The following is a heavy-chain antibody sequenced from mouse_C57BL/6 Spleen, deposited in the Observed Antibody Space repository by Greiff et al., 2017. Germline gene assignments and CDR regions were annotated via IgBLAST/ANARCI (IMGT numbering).Heavy chain of an antibody. CDR1: GYAFSSYW. J-gene: IGHJ3*01. CDR3: ARSQLLRVAGFAY. CDR2: IYPGDGDT. V-gene: IGHV1-80*01. Sequence: VQLQQSGAELVKPGASVKISCKASGYAFSSYWMNWVKQRPGKGLEWIGQIYPGDGDTNYNGKFKGKATLTADKSSSTAYMQLSSLTSEDSAVXFCARSQLLRVAGFAYWGQGTLVTVSA. D-gene: IGHD1-1*01.